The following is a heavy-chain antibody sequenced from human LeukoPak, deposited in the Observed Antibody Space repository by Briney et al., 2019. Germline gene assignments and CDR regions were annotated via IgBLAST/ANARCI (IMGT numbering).Heavy chain of an antibody. D-gene: IGHD2-15*01. V-gene: IGHV3-23*01. J-gene: IGHJ4*02. CDR3: AKDYCSGGSCYYFDY. Sequence: GGSLRLSCAASGFTFSSYAMSWVRQAPGKGLEWVSAISGSGGSTYYADSVKGRFTISRDNSKNTPYLQMNSLRAEDTAVYYCAKDYCSGGSCYYFDYWGQGTLVTVSS. CDR2: ISGSGGST. CDR1: GFTFSSYA.